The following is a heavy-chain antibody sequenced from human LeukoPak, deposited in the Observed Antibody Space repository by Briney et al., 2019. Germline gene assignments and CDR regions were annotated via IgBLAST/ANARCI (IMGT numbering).Heavy chain of an antibody. CDR2: INQDGSEK. CDR3: AKDKGKVYFDY. J-gene: IGHJ4*02. Sequence: GGSLRLSCAASGFTLSNYWMSWVRRAPGKGLEWVANINQDGSEKYYADSVKGRFTISRDTSKNTLYLQMNSLRAEDTAVYYCAKDKGKVYFDYWGQGTLVTVSS. D-gene: IGHD3-10*01. CDR1: GFTLSNYW. V-gene: IGHV3-7*01.